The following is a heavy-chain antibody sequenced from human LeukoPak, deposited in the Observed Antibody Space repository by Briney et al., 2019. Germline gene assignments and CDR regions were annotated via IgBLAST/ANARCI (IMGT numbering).Heavy chain of an antibody. Sequence: GGSLRLSCAASGFTFSSYSMNWVRQAPGKGLEWVSYISSSSSTIYYADSVKGRFTISRDNAKNSLYLQMNSLRDEDTAVYYCAGDRTAAAGRNNWFDPWGQGTLVTVSS. J-gene: IGHJ5*02. V-gene: IGHV3-48*02. D-gene: IGHD6-13*01. CDR1: GFTFSSYS. CDR2: ISSSSSTI. CDR3: AGDRTAAAGRNNWFDP.